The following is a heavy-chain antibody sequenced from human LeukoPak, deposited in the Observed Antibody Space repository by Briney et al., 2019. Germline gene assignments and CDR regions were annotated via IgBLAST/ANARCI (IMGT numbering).Heavy chain of an antibody. D-gene: IGHD3-9*01. CDR1: GFTFSSYS. J-gene: IGHJ4*02. CDR3: AAPYYVILTGYYRGDDY. CDR2: ISSSSSYI. V-gene: IGHV3-21*01. Sequence: GGSLRLSCAASGFTFSSYSMNWVRQAPGKGLEWVSSISSSSSYIYYADSVKGRFTISRDNAKNSLYLQMNSLRAEDTAVYYCAAPYYVILTGYYRGDDYWGQGTLVTVSS.